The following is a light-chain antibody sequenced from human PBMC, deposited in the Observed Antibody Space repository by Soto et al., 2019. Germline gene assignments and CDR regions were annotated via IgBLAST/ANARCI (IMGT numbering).Light chain of an antibody. CDR3: QQYGSSGT. CDR1: QSVSSY. CDR2: DAS. Sequence: EIVLTQSPGTLSLSPGERATLSCRASQSVSSYLAWYRQKPGQAPRLLIYDASNRATGIPDRFSGSGSGTDFTLTISRLEPEDFAVYYCQQYGSSGTFGQGTKVDIK. J-gene: IGKJ1*01. V-gene: IGKV3-20*01.